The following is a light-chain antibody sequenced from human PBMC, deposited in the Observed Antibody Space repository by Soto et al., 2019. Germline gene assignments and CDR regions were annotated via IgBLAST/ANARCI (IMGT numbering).Light chain of an antibody. V-gene: IGKV3-15*01. CDR1: QSVSSN. Sequence: EIVMTQPPATRSVSPGERATLSCRASQSVSSNLAWYQQKPGQAPRLLIYGASTRATGIPARFSGSGSGTEFTLTISSLQSEDFAVYYCQQYNNWPQTFGQGTKVDIK. J-gene: IGKJ1*01. CDR2: GAS. CDR3: QQYNNWPQT.